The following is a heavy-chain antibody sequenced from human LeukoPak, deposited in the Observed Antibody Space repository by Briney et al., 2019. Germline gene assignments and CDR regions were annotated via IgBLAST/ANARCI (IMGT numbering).Heavy chain of an antibody. V-gene: IGHV6-1*01. CDR1: GGSVASNSAA. CDR2: TYYRSKWYN. Sequence: SQALSLPFAIAGGSVASNSAAWRWIRQSPSRGLEWLGRTYYRSKWYNDYAVSVKSRITINPDTSKNQFSLQLNSVTPEDTAVYYCARSPTTVTPLFDYWGQGTLVTVSS. J-gene: IGHJ4*02. CDR3: ARSPTTVTPLFDY. D-gene: IGHD4-17*01.